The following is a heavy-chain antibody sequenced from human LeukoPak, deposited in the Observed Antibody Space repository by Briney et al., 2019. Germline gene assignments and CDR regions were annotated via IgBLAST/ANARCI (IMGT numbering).Heavy chain of an antibody. CDR3: VRPDDNSFDF. CDR1: GGSFSGYY. V-gene: IGHV4-34*01. D-gene: IGHD3-9*01. J-gene: IGHJ3*01. CDR2: INHSGST. Sequence: NPSETLSLTCAVYGGSFSGYYWSWIRQPPGKGLEWIGEINHSGSTNYNPSLKSRVTISVDTSKNQFSLKLSSVTAADTAVYYCVRPDDNSFDFWGQGTMVTVSS.